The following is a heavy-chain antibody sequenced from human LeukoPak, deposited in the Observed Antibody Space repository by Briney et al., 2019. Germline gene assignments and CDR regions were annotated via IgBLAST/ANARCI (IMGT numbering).Heavy chain of an antibody. CDR1: GGSFSGYY. Sequence: SETLSLTCAVYGGSFSGYYWSWIRQPPGKGLEWIGEINHSGSTNYNPSLKSRVTISVDTSKNQFSLKLSSVTAADTAVYYCARGRQWLFFALRRTNAFDIWGQGTMVTVSS. V-gene: IGHV4-34*01. CDR3: ARGRQWLFFALRRTNAFDI. CDR2: INHSGST. D-gene: IGHD3-22*01. J-gene: IGHJ3*02.